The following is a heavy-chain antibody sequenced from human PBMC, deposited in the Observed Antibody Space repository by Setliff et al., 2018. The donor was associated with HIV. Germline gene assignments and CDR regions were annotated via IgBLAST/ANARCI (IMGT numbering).Heavy chain of an antibody. D-gene: IGHD1-26*01. Sequence: SETLSLTCAVYGGSFSGYYWTWIRQSPGKGLEWIGEITDSGGSKYNPSLESRVTISVDTSKNQFSLNLTSVTVADTGIYYCASPYSGSYSGFQYWGQGTLGTVS. CDR2: ITDSGGS. CDR3: ASPYSGSYSGFQY. V-gene: IGHV4-34*01. J-gene: IGHJ1*01. CDR1: GGSFSGYY.